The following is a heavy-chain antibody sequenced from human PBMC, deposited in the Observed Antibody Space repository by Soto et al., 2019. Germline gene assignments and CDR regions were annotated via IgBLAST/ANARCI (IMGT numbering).Heavy chain of an antibody. V-gene: IGHV5-51*01. CDR1: GYSFTSYL. CDR2: IYPGDSDT. J-gene: IGHJ6*02. D-gene: IGHD3-22*01. CDR3: ALSNYDSSGYYHYYYGMDV. Sequence: XDSLKVSWKCSGYSFTSYLIGLVLQMPGKGLEWMGIIYPGDSDTRYSPSFQGQVTISADKSISTAYLQWSSLKASDTAMYYCALSNYDSSGYYHYYYGMDVWGQGTTVTVSS.